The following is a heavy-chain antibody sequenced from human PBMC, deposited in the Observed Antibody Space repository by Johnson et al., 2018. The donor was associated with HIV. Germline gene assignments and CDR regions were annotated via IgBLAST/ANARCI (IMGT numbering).Heavy chain of an antibody. Sequence: QVQLVESGGGVVQPGRSLRLSCAASGFTFSSYAMHWVRQAPGKGLEWVTVISYDGSNKYYADSLKGRFTISRDNSKNTLSLQMNSLRAEDTAVYYCAQGGAHCAGYCFLSFDMWRQGTMVIVSS. V-gene: IGHV3-30*04. CDR2: ISYDGSNK. D-gene: IGHD2-21*01. CDR1: GFTFSSYA. J-gene: IGHJ3*02. CDR3: AQGGAHCAGYCFLSFDM.